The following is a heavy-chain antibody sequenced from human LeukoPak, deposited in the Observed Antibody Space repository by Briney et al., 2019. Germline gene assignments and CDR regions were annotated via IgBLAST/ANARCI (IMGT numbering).Heavy chain of an antibody. Sequence: GGSLRLSCAASGFTFSSYATHWVRQAPGKGLEYVSAISSNGGSTYYANSVKGRFTISRDNSKNTLYLQMGSLRAEDMAVYYCARDRYCSGGSCYGTMDYWGQGTLVTVSS. V-gene: IGHV3-64*01. CDR2: ISSNGGST. CDR3: ARDRYCSGGSCYGTMDY. J-gene: IGHJ4*02. CDR1: GFTFSSYA. D-gene: IGHD2-15*01.